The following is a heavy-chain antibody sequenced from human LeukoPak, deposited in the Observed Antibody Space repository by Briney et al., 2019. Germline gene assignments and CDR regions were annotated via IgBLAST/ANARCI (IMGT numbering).Heavy chain of an antibody. CDR1: GGAISTYY. CDR2: IHASGPT. Sequence: SETLSLTCTVSGGAISTYYWSWIRRPPGKGLEWIAYIHASGPTNYNPSLKSRITISVDTSKNQFSLKLSSVTAADTAVYYCARHDAGIAARPFDNWGQGTLVTVSS. CDR3: ARHDAGIAARPFDN. D-gene: IGHD6-6*01. J-gene: IGHJ4*02. V-gene: IGHV4-4*09.